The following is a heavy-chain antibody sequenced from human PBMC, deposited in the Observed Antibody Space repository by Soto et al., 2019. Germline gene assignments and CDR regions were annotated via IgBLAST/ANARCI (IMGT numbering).Heavy chain of an antibody. CDR3: ARGDPGTFGPIDI. V-gene: IGHV3-64D*06. D-gene: IGHD1-1*01. CDR1: GFTFSSYA. J-gene: IGHJ3*02. Sequence: HPGGSLRLSCSASGFTFSSYAMHWVRQAPGKGLEYVSSISTNGGSTHYADSVKGRFTISRDNSKNTQYLQMSSLRADDTAVYYCARGDPGTFGPIDIWGKGKMFTVPS. CDR2: ISTNGGST.